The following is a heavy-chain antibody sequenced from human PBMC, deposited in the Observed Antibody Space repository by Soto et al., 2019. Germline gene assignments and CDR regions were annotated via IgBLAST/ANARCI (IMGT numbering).Heavy chain of an antibody. CDR1: GFTFSSYS. J-gene: IGHJ4*02. V-gene: IGHV3-21*01. CDR3: ARDRVFSRTIFAVDYFDY. D-gene: IGHD3-3*01. Sequence: EVQLVESGGGLVKPGGSLRLSCAASGFTFSSYSMNWVRQAPGKGLEWVSSISSSSSYIYYADSVKGRFTISRDNAKNSLYLQMNSLRAEDTAVYYCARDRVFSRTIFAVDYFDYWGQGTLVTVSS. CDR2: ISSSSSYI.